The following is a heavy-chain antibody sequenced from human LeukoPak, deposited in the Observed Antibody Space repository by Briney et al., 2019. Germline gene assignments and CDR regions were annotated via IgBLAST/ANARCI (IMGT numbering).Heavy chain of an antibody. Sequence: GESLKISCMGSGYSFTSYWIGWVRQMPGKGLEWMGIIYPGDSDTRYSPSFQGQVTISADKSISTAYLQWSSLKASDTAMYYCAREGYSSGWSENFDYWGQGTLVTVSS. CDR1: GYSFTSYW. V-gene: IGHV5-51*01. J-gene: IGHJ4*02. CDR3: AREGYSSGWSENFDY. CDR2: IYPGDSDT. D-gene: IGHD6-19*01.